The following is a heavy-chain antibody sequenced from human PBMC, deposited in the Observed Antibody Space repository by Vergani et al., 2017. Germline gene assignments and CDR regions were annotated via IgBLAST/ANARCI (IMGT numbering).Heavy chain of an antibody. CDR3: ARVNGDYTRLHSPQSNWFDP. D-gene: IGHD4-17*01. Sequence: QVQLQESGPGLVKPPGTLSLTCAVSGGSISSSNWWSWVRQPPGKGLEWIGEIYHSGSTNYNPSLKSRVTISVDKSKNQFSLKLSAVTAADTAVYYCARVNGDYTRLHSPQSNWFDPWGQGTLGTVSS. J-gene: IGHJ5*02. CDR1: GGSISSSNW. V-gene: IGHV4-4*03. CDR2: IYHSGST.